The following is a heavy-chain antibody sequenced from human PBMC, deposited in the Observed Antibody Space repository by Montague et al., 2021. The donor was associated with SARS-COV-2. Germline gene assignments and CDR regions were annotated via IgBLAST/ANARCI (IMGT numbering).Heavy chain of an antibody. D-gene: IGHD1-26*01. V-gene: IGHV3-23*03. CDR2: IYSDGSHT. CDR3: AKGSPAGGRHPFDM. CDR1: GLTFRNFA. J-gene: IGHJ3*02. Sequence: SLRLSCATSGLTFRNFAMNWVRQAPGKGLEWVSLIYSDGSHTFYADSVKGRFTILRDDFKNTVSLQMDSLRVEDTAAYYCAKGSPAGGRHPFDMWGQGTMVTVSS.